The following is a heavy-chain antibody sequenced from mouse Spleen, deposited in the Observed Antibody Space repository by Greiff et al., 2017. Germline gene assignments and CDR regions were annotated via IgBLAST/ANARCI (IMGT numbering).Heavy chain of an antibody. Sequence: QVQLQQSGPELVKPGASVKISCKASGYSFTSYYIHWVKQRPGQGLEWIGWIYPGSGNTKYNEKFKGKATLTADTSSSTAYMQLSSLTSEDSAVYYCARLLRDYFDYWGQGTTLTVSS. CDR1: GYSFTSYY. V-gene: IGHV1-66*01. J-gene: IGHJ2*01. CDR2: IYPGSGNT. CDR3: ARLLRDYFDY. D-gene: IGHD1-1*01.